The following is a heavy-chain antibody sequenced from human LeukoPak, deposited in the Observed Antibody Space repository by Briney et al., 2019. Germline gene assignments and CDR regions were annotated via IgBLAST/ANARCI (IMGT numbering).Heavy chain of an antibody. CDR2: IYYDGSKT. V-gene: IGHV3-33*01. CDR1: GCTFSNYG. CDR3: AGGVGSSSSDPPLDY. D-gene: IGHD6-6*01. Sequence: PGRSLRLSCAGSGCTFSNYGMHWVCQAPGKGLDWVALIYYDGSKTYYADSVRGRFTISRDNSKNAQYLQMHSMRIEATAVYYSAGGVGSSSSDPPLDYWGQGTQVTVSS. J-gene: IGHJ4*02.